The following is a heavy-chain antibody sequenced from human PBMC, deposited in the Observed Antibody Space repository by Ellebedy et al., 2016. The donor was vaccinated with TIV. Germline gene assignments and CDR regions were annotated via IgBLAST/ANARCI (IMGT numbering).Heavy chain of an antibody. V-gene: IGHV3-53*01. Sequence: GESLKISCAASGCTVSSTYMSWVRQAPGKGLEWVSAIYSGGSTYYADSVKGRFTISRDNFGNMLYLQMNSLGAEDTAVYYCAREGGTYYSAHFDQWGQGTPVTVSS. CDR1: GCTVSSTY. J-gene: IGHJ4*02. CDR3: AREGGTYYSAHFDQ. D-gene: IGHD1-26*01. CDR2: IYSGGST.